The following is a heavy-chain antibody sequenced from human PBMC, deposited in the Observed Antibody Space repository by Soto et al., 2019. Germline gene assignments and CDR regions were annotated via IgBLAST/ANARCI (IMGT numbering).Heavy chain of an antibody. CDR1: GGSISSYY. V-gene: IGHV4-4*07. CDR2: IYTSGST. D-gene: IGHD3-10*01. CDR3: ARDRYGSGSYLVDDWFDP. J-gene: IGHJ5*02. Sequence: SETPSLTCTVSGGSISSYYWSWIRQPAGKGLEWIGRIYTSGSTNYNPSLKSRVTMSVDTSKNQFSLKLSSVTAADTAVYYCARDRYGSGSYLVDDWFDPWGQGTLVTVSS.